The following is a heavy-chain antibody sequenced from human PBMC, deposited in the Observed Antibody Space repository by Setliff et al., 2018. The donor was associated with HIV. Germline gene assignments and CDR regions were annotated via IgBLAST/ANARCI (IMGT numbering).Heavy chain of an antibody. Sequence: SETLSLTCTVSGDSISSGSYYWSWIRQPAGKGLEWIGHIYTSGSTNYNPSLKSRVTISVDTSKNQFSLKLSSVTAADTAVYYCARYGEFHYYYYYMDVWGKGTTVTVSS. V-gene: IGHV4-61*09. CDR2: IYTSGST. D-gene: IGHD3-10*01. CDR3: ARYGEFHYYYYYMDV. J-gene: IGHJ6*03. CDR1: GDSISSGSYY.